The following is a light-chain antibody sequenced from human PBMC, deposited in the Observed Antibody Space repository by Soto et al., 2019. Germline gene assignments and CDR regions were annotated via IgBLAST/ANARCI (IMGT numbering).Light chain of an antibody. CDR3: TSYTSSTTYF. Sequence: QSALTQPASVPGSPGQSITISCTGTTSDFNYYNSVSWYQHHPGQAPKLMIYNVSNRPSGVSYRFSGSKSGNTASLTISGLQAEDEADYYCTSYTSSTTYFFGTGTKVTVL. V-gene: IGLV2-14*03. J-gene: IGLJ1*01. CDR2: NVS. CDR1: TSDFNYYNS.